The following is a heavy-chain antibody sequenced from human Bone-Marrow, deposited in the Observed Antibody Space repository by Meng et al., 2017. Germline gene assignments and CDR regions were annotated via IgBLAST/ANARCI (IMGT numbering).Heavy chain of an antibody. CDR2: MNPNSGNT. D-gene: IGHD2-2*01. J-gene: IGHJ6*02. Sequence: ASVKVSCKASGYTFTSYDINWVRQATGRGLEWMGWMNPNSGNTGYAQKFQGRVTMTRNTSISTAYMELSSLRSEDTAVYYCARDRRYCSSTSCRSGSGRGYYYGMDVWGQGITVTVSS. V-gene: IGHV1-8*01. CDR3: ARDRRYCSSTSCRSGSGRGYYYGMDV. CDR1: GYTFTSYD.